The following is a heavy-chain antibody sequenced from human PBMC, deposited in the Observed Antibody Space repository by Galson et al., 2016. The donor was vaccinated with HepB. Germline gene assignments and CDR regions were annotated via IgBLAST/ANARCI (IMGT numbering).Heavy chain of an antibody. CDR3: ARDRFVSGGSAVA. D-gene: IGHD6-19*01. CDR2: IIPLFGTA. J-gene: IGHJ4*02. CDR1: GGTFRTYG. V-gene: IGHV1-69*13. Sequence: SVKVSCKASGGTFRTYGINWVRQAPGQGLEWMGGIIPLFGTANYAQKFQGKVTITADESTTTVYMELSSLRSEDTAVYYCARDRFVSGGSAVAWGQGTLVTVSS.